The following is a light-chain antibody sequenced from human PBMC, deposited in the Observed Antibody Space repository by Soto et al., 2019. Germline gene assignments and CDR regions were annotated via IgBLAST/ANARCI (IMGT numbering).Light chain of an antibody. Sequence: DIQMTQSPSPLSASVGDRVTITCRASQSISSSLAWYQQKPGKAPRLLIYKASSLENGVPSRFSGSGSGTEYTLTINSLQPDDFATYYYQQYETSSPFTFGQGTKLEI. CDR1: QSISSS. J-gene: IGKJ2*01. CDR3: QQYETSSPFT. CDR2: KAS. V-gene: IGKV1-5*03.